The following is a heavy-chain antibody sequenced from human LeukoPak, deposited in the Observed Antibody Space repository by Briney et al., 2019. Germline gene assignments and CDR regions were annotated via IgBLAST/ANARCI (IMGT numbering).Heavy chain of an antibody. Sequence: GSLRLSCAASGFTFSSYSMNWVRQAPGKGLEWVSSISGSSSYIYYADSVKGRFTISRDNAKNSLYLQMNSLRAEDTAVYYCARGRRQDYWGQGTLVTVSS. CDR2: ISGSSSYI. CDR1: GFTFSSYS. CDR3: ARGRRQDY. J-gene: IGHJ4*02. V-gene: IGHV3-21*01.